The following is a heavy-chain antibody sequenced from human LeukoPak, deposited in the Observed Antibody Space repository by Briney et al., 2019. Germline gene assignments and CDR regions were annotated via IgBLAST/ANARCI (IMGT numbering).Heavy chain of an antibody. D-gene: IGHD3-22*01. J-gene: IGHJ4*02. V-gene: IGHV3-33*01. CDR3: ARDLETLALTTPVGC. CDR2: IWYDGSNK. CDR1: GFTFSSYG. Sequence: GGSLRLSCAASGFTFSSYGMHWVRQAPGKGLEWVAVIWYDGSNKYHADSVKGRFTISRDNSKNTLYLQMNSLRAEDTAVYYCARDLETLALTTPVGCWGQGTLVTVSS.